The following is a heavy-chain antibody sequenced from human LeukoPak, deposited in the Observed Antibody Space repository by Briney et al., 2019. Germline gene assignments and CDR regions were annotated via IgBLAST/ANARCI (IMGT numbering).Heavy chain of an antibody. CDR3: ARRSYCGGDCYSGRGHWFDP. CDR2: IYPGDSDT. J-gene: IGHJ5*02. Sequence: GESLKISCKGSGYSFTNYWIGWVRQMPGKGLEWMAIIYPGDSDTSYSPSFQGQVTISADKSISTAYLQWSSLKASDTAMYYCARRSYCGGDCYSGRGHWFDPWGQGTLVTVSS. V-gene: IGHV5-51*01. D-gene: IGHD2-21*01. CDR1: GYSFTNYW.